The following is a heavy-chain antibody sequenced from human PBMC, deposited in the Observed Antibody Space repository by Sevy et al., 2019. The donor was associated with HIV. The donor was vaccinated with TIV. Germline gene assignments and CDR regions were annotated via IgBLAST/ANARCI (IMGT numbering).Heavy chain of an antibody. V-gene: IGHV1-46*01. D-gene: IGHD3-10*01. Sequence: ASVKVSCKAYGYTFTRYYMHWVRQAPGQGLEWMGIINPSGGSTSYAQKFQGRVTMTRDTSTSTVYMELSSLRSEDTAVYYCARGPLYGSGNFYYFDYWGQGTLVTVSS. J-gene: IGHJ4*02. CDR1: GYTFTRYY. CDR2: INPSGGST. CDR3: ARGPLYGSGNFYYFDY.